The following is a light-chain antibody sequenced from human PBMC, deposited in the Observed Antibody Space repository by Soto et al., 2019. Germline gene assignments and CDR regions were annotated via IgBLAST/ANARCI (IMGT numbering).Light chain of an antibody. V-gene: IGKV3-11*01. J-gene: IGKJ5*01. CDR2: DAS. CDR1: QSVGTY. Sequence: EIVLTQSPATLSLSPGERATLSCRASQSVGTYLAWYQQKPGQAPRLLIYDASNRATGIPARFSGSGSGTDFTLTISSLEPEDFAVYYCQQRSNWPLITFGRGTRLETK. CDR3: QQRSNWPLIT.